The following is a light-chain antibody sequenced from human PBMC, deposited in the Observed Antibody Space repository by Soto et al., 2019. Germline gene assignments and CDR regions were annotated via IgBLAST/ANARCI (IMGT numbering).Light chain of an antibody. CDR2: DVS. Sequence: QSVLTQPASVSGSPGQSITISCTGTSRDVGGYKYVYWHQQHPGKAPKLMVYDVSNRPSGVSNRFSGSKSGNTASLTISGLHAEDEADYYCSSYTSSSTLLVFGGGTTLTVL. V-gene: IGLV2-14*01. CDR1: SRDVGGYKY. CDR3: SSYTSSSTLLV. J-gene: IGLJ2*01.